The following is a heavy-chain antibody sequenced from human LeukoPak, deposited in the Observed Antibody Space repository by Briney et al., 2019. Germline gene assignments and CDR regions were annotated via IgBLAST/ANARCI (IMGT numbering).Heavy chain of an antibody. Sequence: GGSLRLSCAASGFTFSDYHMSWIRQAPGKGLEWVSYISATNTDIHYTDSVKGRFTISRDKAKNSLYLQMNSLSAEDTAVYYCARDRCNGGGCYFYYMDVWGKGTTVAISS. CDR3: ARDRCNGGGCYFYYMDV. J-gene: IGHJ6*03. CDR1: GFTFSDYH. D-gene: IGHD2-15*01. V-gene: IGHV3-11*01. CDR2: ISATNTDI.